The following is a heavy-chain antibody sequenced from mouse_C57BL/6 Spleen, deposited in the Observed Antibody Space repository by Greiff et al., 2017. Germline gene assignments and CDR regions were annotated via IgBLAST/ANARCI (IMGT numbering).Heavy chain of an antibody. Sequence: VKLMESGAELARPGASVKLSCKASGYTFTSYGISWVKQRTGQGLEWIGEIYPRSGNTYYNEKFKGKATLTADKSSSTAYMELRSLTSEDSAVYFCARSWDEGDWYFDVWGTGTTVTVSS. J-gene: IGHJ1*03. CDR3: ARSWDEGDWYFDV. V-gene: IGHV1-81*01. CDR2: IYPRSGNT. CDR1: GYTFTSYG. D-gene: IGHD4-1*01.